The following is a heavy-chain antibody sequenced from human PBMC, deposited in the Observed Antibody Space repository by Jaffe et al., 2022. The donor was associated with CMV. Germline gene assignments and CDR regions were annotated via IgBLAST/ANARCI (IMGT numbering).Heavy chain of an antibody. J-gene: IGHJ3*02. Sequence: QVQLQESGPGLVKPSGTLSLTCAVSGGSISSSNWWSWVRQPPGKGLEWIGEIYHSGSTNYNPSLKSRVTISVDKSKNQFSLKLSSVTAADTAVYYCASNLGEGPSYYDYVWGSYTGAFDIWGQGTMVTVSS. V-gene: IGHV4-4*02. CDR3: ASNLGEGPSYYDYVWGSYTGAFDI. CDR1: GGSISSSNW. D-gene: IGHD3-16*01. CDR2: IYHSGST.